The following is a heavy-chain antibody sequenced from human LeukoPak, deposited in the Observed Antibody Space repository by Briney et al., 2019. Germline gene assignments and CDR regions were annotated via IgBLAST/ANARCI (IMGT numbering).Heavy chain of an antibody. V-gene: IGHV3-48*01. CDR3: ARAGNLVETARTLDY. CDR1: GFSFSTYT. J-gene: IGHJ4*02. Sequence: GGSLRLSCAASGFSFSTYTMQWVRQAPGKGLEWVSDISRSSTTINYADSVKGRFTISRDNVRKSLYLQMSSLRAEDTAVYYCARAGNLVETARTLDYWGQGTQVTVSS. D-gene: IGHD2-21*02. CDR2: ISRSSTTI.